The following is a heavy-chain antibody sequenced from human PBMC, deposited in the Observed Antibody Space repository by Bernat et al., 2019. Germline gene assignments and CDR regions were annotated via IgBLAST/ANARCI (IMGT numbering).Heavy chain of an antibody. V-gene: IGHV2-5*02. CDR1: GFSLSTSGVG. J-gene: IGHJ5*02. CDR2: IYWDDDK. Sequence: QITLKESGPTLVKPTQTLTLTCTFSGFSLSTSGVGVGWIRQPPGKALEWLALIYWDDDKRYSPSLKSRLTITKDTSKNQVVLTVTNMDPVDTATYYCAHSLTHCTGGVCPNWFDPWGQGTLVTVSS. D-gene: IGHD2-8*02. CDR3: AHSLTHCTGGVCPNWFDP.